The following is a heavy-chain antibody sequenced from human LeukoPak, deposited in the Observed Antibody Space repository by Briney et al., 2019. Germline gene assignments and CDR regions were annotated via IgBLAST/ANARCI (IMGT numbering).Heavy chain of an antibody. CDR2: INHSGST. CDR3: AREAPTPSTVVTKHYYYYYYMDV. D-gene: IGHD4-23*01. Sequence: SETLSLTCAVYGGSFSGYYWSWIRQPPGKGLEWIGEINHSGSTNYNPSLKSRVTISVDTSKNQFSLKLSSVTAADTAVYYCAREAPTPSTVVTKHYYYYYYMDVWGKGTTVTVSS. CDR1: GGSFSGYY. V-gene: IGHV4-34*01. J-gene: IGHJ6*03.